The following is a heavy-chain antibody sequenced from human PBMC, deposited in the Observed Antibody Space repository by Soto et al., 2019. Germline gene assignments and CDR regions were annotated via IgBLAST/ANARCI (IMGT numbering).Heavy chain of an antibody. Sequence: SETLSLTCTVSCGSIISSSYYWGWIRQPPGKGLEWIGSIYYSGSTYYNPSLKSRVTISVDTSKNQFSLKLSSVTAADTAVYYCARQQTSGWFDPWGQGTLVTVSS. CDR3: ARQQTSGWFDP. CDR2: IYYSGST. CDR1: CGSIISSSYY. J-gene: IGHJ5*02. V-gene: IGHV4-39*01.